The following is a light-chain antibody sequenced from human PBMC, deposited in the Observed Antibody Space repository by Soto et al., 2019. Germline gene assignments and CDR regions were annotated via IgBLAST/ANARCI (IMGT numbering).Light chain of an antibody. J-gene: IGKJ1*01. CDR3: QQYNNWPLWT. CDR1: QSVSSN. Sequence: EIVMTQSPATLSVSPGERATLSCRASQSVSSNLAWYQQKPGQAPRLLMYGASTRATGIPARFSGSGSGTEFPLTISSLQSEDCAVYYCQQYNNWPLWTFGQGTKVEIK. V-gene: IGKV3-15*01. CDR2: GAS.